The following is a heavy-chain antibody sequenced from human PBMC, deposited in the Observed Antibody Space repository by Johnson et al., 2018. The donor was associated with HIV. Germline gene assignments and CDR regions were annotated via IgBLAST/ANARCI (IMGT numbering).Heavy chain of an antibody. J-gene: IGHJ3*02. Sequence: VQLVESGGGLVQPGGSLRLSCAASGFTFSSYAMSWVRQAPGKGLEWVSALSGSGGSTYYADSVKGRLTISRDNSKNTLYLQMNSLRAEDTAVYYCAKGRSGAVGAFDIWGQGTMVTVSS. D-gene: IGHD1-26*01. CDR3: AKGRSGAVGAFDI. CDR2: LSGSGGST. V-gene: IGHV3-23*04. CDR1: GFTFSSYA.